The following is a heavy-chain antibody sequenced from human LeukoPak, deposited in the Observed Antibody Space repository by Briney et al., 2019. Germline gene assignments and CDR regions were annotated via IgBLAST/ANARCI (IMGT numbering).Heavy chain of an antibody. CDR1: GFTFRNYW. J-gene: IGHJ4*02. CDR2: ISSSSSTI. Sequence: GGSLRLSCAVSGFTFRNYWMSWVRQAPGKGLEWVSYISSSSSTIYYADSVKGRFTVSRDNAKNSLYLQMNSLRAEDTAVYYCARDAGIAAAGSVLDYWGQGTLVTVSS. D-gene: IGHD6-13*01. CDR3: ARDAGIAAAGSVLDY. V-gene: IGHV3-48*04.